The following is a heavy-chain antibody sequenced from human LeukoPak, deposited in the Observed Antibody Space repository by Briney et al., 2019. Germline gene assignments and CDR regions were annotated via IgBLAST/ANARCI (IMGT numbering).Heavy chain of an antibody. CDR1: GYTFTSYG. Sequence: EASVKVSCKASGYTFTSYGISWVRQVPGQGLEWMGWISAYNGNTNYAQKLQGRVTMTTDTSTSTAYMELRSLRSDDTAVYYCARDLDSSSWYSNYYYYYMDVWGKGTTVTVSS. CDR2: ISAYNGNT. J-gene: IGHJ6*03. CDR3: ARDLDSSSWYSNYYYYYMDV. V-gene: IGHV1-18*01. D-gene: IGHD6-13*01.